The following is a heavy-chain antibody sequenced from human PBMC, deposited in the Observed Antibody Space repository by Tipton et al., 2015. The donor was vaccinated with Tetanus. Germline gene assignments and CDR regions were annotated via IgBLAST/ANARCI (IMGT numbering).Heavy chain of an antibody. D-gene: IGHD6-6*01. Sequence: LSCTVSGASINAGGYLWTWVRQYPGKGLEWIGNIYYTAHTSYTPSLDSRVTISVDTSKNQFSLRLTSVTAADTAMYYCARDQGGGRVVRLNWFDPWGQGTLVTVSS. CDR2: IYYTAHT. V-gene: IGHV4-31*02. CDR1: GASINAGGYL. J-gene: IGHJ5*02. CDR3: ARDQGGGRVVRLNWFDP.